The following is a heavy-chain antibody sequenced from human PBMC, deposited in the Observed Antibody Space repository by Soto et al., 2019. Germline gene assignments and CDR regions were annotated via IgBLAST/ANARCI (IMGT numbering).Heavy chain of an antibody. CDR3: AHQEMATLSGADAFDI. J-gene: IGHJ3*02. V-gene: IGHV2-5*02. D-gene: IGHD5-12*01. CDR1: GFSLSTSGVG. CDR2: IYWDDDK. Sequence: QITLKESGPTLVKPTQTLTLTCTFSGFSLSTSGVGVGWIRQSPGKALEWLALIYWDDDKRYSPSLKSRLTITTDTSKNQVVLTMTNMDPVDTATYYCAHQEMATLSGADAFDIWGQGTMVTVSS.